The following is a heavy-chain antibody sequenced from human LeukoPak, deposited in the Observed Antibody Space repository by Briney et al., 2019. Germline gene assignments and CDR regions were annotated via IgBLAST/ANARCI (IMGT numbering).Heavy chain of an antibody. J-gene: IGHJ4*02. CDR3: ARVVGSVDNYFDY. D-gene: IGHD1-26*01. Sequence: PSETLSLTCAVYGGSFSGYYWSWIRQPPGKGLEWIGEINHSGSTNYNPSLKSRVTISVDTSKNQFSLKLSSVTAADTAVYYCARVVGSVDNYFDYWGREPWSPSPQ. CDR2: INHSGST. V-gene: IGHV4-34*01. CDR1: GGSFSGYY.